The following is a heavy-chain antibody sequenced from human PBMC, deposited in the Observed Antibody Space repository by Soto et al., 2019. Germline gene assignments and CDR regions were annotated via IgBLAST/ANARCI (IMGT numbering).Heavy chain of an antibody. Sequence: QVQLVESGGGVVQPGRSLRLSCAASGFTFSTYGMHWVRQAPGRGLEWMAVISYDESDTFYANSVKGRFTISRDNAKSRLYLQMKGLRDEDTAVYYCAKDFSYGLVDQSGIDDDYYGMDVWGQGTTVTVSS. CDR2: ISYDESDT. V-gene: IGHV3-30*18. CDR1: GFTFSTYG. J-gene: IGHJ6*02. CDR3: AKDFSYGLVDQSGIDDDYYGMDV. D-gene: IGHD3-16*01.